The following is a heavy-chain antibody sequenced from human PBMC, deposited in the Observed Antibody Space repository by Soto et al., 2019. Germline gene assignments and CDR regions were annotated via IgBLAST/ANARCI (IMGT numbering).Heavy chain of an antibody. CDR3: ATRHSSPSYDF. V-gene: IGHV5-51*01. Sequence: XESLTISCKGSGYRFTDHWIGLVRQMPGKGLEWMGVIYPGDSDVRITPSFQGQVTISVDKSINTAYLQWSSLKASDTAFYYCATRHSSPSYDFWGQGTLVTVSS. J-gene: IGHJ4*02. D-gene: IGHD6-6*01. CDR1: GYRFTDHW. CDR2: IYPGDSDV.